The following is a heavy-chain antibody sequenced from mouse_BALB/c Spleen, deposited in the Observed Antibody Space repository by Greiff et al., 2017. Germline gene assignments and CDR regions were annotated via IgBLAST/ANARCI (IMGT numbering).Heavy chain of an antibody. D-gene: IGHD2-3*01. J-gene: IGHJ3*01. CDR3: SRGWLLRFAY. V-gene: IGHV1S81*02. CDR1: GYTFTSYY. CDR2: INPSNGGT. Sequence: SGAELVKPGASVKLSCKASGYTFTSYYMYWVKQRPGQGLEWIGEINPSNGGTNFNEKFKSKATLTVDKSSSTAYMQLSSLTSEDSAVYYCSRGWLLRFAYWGQGTLVTVSA.